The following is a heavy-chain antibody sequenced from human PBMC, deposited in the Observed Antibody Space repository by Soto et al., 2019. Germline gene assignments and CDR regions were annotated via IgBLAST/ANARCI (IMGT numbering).Heavy chain of an antibody. D-gene: IGHD6-6*01. V-gene: IGHV1-18*04. CDR1: GYTFTSYG. Sequence: GASVKVSCKASGYTFTSYGISWVRQAPGQGLEWMGWISAYNGNTNYAQKLQGRVTMTTDTSTSTAYMELRSLRSDDTAVYYCASADSSIAAREPEYGMGVWGQGTTVTVSS. J-gene: IGHJ6*02. CDR2: ISAYNGNT. CDR3: ASADSSIAAREPEYGMGV.